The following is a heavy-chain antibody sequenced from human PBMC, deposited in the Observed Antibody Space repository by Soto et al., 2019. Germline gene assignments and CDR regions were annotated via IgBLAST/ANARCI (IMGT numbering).Heavy chain of an antibody. V-gene: IGHV4-31*03. Sequence: PVSLACPVPGGSISSGGNYWSCIRQHPGKGLEWIGYIYYSGTTYYNPSLTSRVTISVDTSKNQFSLKLRSVTAADTAGYFCARDSFVTDYYDSSRSKVNAVDIWGPGPMGTGSS. CDR2: IYYSGTT. J-gene: IGHJ3*02. CDR1: GGSISSGGNY. D-gene: IGHD3-22*01. CDR3: ARDSFVTDYYDSSRSKVNAVDI.